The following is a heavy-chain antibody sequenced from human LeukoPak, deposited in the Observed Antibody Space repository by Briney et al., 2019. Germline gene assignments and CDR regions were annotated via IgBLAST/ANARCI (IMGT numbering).Heavy chain of an antibody. Sequence: GGSLRLSCAASGFTFSSYGMHWVRQAPGKGLERVAFIRYDGSNKYYADSVKGRFTISRDNSKNTLYLQMNSLRAEDTAVYYCAKSFGIAAAGIDYWGQGTLVTVSS. CDR3: AKSFGIAAAGIDY. J-gene: IGHJ4*02. CDR2: IRYDGSNK. CDR1: GFTFSSYG. V-gene: IGHV3-30*02. D-gene: IGHD6-13*01.